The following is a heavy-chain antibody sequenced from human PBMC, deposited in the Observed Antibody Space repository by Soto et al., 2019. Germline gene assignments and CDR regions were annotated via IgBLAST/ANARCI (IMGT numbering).Heavy chain of an antibody. Sequence: EVQLLESGGGLVQPGGSLRLSCAASGFTFSSYAMSWVRQAPGKGLEWVSAISGSGGSTYYADSVKGRFTISRDNSKNTLYLQMNSLRAEDTAVYYCANELVPAATVRFFFDIWGQGTMVTVSS. J-gene: IGHJ3*02. CDR1: GFTFSSYA. CDR2: ISGSGGST. CDR3: ANELVPAATVRFFFDI. D-gene: IGHD2-2*01. V-gene: IGHV3-23*01.